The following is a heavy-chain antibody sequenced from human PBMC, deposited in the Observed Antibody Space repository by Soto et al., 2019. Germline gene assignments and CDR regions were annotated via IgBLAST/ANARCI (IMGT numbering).Heavy chain of an antibody. J-gene: IGHJ4*02. D-gene: IGHD1-26*01. CDR2: IDGGKT. CDR3: TSNAAAKVGTLSY. Sequence: PGGSLRLSCAASGFTFNNARRCWVRQAPGKGLDWVGRIDGGKTDFAAPVEGRFTFSRDDSRNTLFLQMNSLKTEDTGVYYCTSNAAAKVGTLSYWGQGTLVTVSS. V-gene: IGHV3-15*01. CDR1: GFTFNNAR.